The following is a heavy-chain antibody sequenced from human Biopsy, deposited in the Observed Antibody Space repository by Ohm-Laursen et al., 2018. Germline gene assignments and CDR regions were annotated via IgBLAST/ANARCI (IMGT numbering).Heavy chain of an antibody. CDR2: FAPENGKT. CDR3: AADINVWNVNY. CDR1: GYTLTELS. Sequence: ASVKVSRKVYGYTLTELSMHWVRQAPGKGLEWMGGFAPENGKTVYTQNFQARASMTEDTSTDTAYMELRSLRSEDTAVYYCAADINVWNVNYWGQGTQVTVSS. V-gene: IGHV1-24*01. J-gene: IGHJ4*02. D-gene: IGHD1-1*01.